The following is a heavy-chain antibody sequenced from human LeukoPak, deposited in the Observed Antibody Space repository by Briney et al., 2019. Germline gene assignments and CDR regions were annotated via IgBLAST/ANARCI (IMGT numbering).Heavy chain of an antibody. Sequence: GGSLRLSCVGSGFSFRNYTMTWVRQAPGKGPEWVSSITGSGGTIRYADSVKGRFTISRDNSVDTLYLQMNRLSAEDTAVYYCGKDPNGDYVGAFDFWGRGTMVTVSS. D-gene: IGHD4-17*01. CDR1: GFSFRNYT. V-gene: IGHV3-23*01. J-gene: IGHJ3*01. CDR3: GKDPNGDYVGAFDF. CDR2: ITGSGGTI.